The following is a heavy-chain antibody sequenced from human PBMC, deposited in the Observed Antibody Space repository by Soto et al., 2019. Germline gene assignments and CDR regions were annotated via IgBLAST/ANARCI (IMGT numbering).Heavy chain of an antibody. D-gene: IGHD6-6*01. Sequence: EVQLVESGGGLVQPGRSLRLSCAASGFTFDDYAMHWVRQAPGKGLEWVSGISWNSGSIGYADSVKGRFTISRDNAKNSLYLQMNSLRAEDTALYYCAKDILRDASPGFDYWGQGTLVTVSS. CDR1: GFTFDDYA. J-gene: IGHJ4*02. CDR3: AKDILRDASPGFDY. V-gene: IGHV3-9*01. CDR2: ISWNSGSI.